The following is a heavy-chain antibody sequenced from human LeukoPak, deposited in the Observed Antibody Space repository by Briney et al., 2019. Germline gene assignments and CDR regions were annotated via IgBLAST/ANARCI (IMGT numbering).Heavy chain of an antibody. CDR1: GFTVSNNY. Sequence: PGGSLTLSCAASGFTVSNNYMTWVRQAPGKGLEWISFIYSFGSTYYSDSVKGRFTISRDNSKNTLSLQMNILKGEDTAVYYCARDGYSGSTYFEYWGQGTLVTVS. J-gene: IGHJ4*02. V-gene: IGHV3-53*01. D-gene: IGHD5-12*01. CDR3: ARDGYSGSTYFEY. CDR2: IYSFGST.